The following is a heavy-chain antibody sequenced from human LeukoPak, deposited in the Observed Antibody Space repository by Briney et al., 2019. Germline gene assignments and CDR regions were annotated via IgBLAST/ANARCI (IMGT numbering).Heavy chain of an antibody. V-gene: IGHV1-18*01. J-gene: IGHJ5*02. Sequence: ASVKVSCKASGYTFTSYGISWVRQAPGQGLEWMGWISAYNGNTNYAQKLQGRVTMTTDTSTSTAYMELRSLRSDDTAVYYCARVPHIVVVPAAMTGWFDPWGQGTLVTVSS. CDR2: ISAYNGNT. D-gene: IGHD2-2*01. CDR3: ARVPHIVVVPAAMTGWFDP. CDR1: GYTFTSYG.